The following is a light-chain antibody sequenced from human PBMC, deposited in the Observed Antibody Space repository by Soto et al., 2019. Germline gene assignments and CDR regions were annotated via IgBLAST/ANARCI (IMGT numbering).Light chain of an antibody. CDR1: RGLTNY. CDR3: QQANSLPLT. V-gene: IGKV1-12*01. Sequence: DIQMTQSPSSVSASVGDRVTISCRASRGLTNYLAWYQQKPGKAPKLLIYAASSLQSGVSSRFSGSGSGTDFTLTISSLQPEDFATYYCQQANSLPLTFGGGTKVEIK. J-gene: IGKJ4*01. CDR2: AAS.